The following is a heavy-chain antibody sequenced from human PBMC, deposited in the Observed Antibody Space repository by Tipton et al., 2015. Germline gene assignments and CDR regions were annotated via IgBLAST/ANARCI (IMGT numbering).Heavy chain of an antibody. V-gene: IGHV3-13*01. Sequence: GSLRLSCAVSGMILSSYDMHWVRQGTGKDLEWVSTLGVTGDTYYSDSVKGRFTISRENAKNSLYLQMNSLRAEDTAVYYCARDYCSVTSCYDYWGQGTLVTVSS. CDR1: GMILSSYD. CDR3: ARDYCSVTSCYDY. D-gene: IGHD2-2*01. CDR2: LGVTGDT. J-gene: IGHJ4*02.